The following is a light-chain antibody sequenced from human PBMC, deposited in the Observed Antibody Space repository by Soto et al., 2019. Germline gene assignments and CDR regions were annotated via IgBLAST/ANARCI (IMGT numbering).Light chain of an antibody. CDR2: DAF. J-gene: IGKJ4*01. CDR1: QSVRTY. Sequence: EIVLTQSPVTLSLAPGEGATLSCRASQSVRTYLSWYQQKPGQAPRLLIYDAFKRATGIPARFSGSGSGTDFTLTISSLEPDDFVVYYCQPRNNWPSTFGGGTKVEI. V-gene: IGKV3-11*01. CDR3: QPRNNWPST.